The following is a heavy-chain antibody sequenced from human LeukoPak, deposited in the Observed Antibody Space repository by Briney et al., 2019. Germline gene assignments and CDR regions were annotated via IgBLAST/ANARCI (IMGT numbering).Heavy chain of an antibody. CDR1: GYTFTSYY. J-gene: IGHJ4*02. CDR2: INPSGGNT. D-gene: IGHD6-19*01. Sequence: ASVKVSCKASGYTFTSYYMHWVRQAPGRGLEWMGIINPSGGNTSYAQKFQGRVTMTRDTSMSTAYMELSSLRSEDTALYYCARGRIRYDDYSSGWFVFFEFWGQGSLVTVSS. V-gene: IGHV1-46*01. CDR3: ARGRIRYDDYSSGWFVFFEF.